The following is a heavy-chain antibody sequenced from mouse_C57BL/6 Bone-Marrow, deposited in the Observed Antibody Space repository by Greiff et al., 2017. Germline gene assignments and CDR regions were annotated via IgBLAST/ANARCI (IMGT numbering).Heavy chain of an antibody. Sequence: QVQLQQSGAELARPGASVKLSCKASGYTFTSYGISWVKQRTGQGLEWIGEIYPRSGNTYYNEKFKGKATLTADKSSSTAYMELRNLTSEDSAVYFCAPSSYYCGSSYGAYWGQGTLVTVSA. J-gene: IGHJ3*01. CDR2: IYPRSGNT. CDR3: APSSYYCGSSYGAY. V-gene: IGHV1-81*01. CDR1: GYTFTSYG. D-gene: IGHD1-1*01.